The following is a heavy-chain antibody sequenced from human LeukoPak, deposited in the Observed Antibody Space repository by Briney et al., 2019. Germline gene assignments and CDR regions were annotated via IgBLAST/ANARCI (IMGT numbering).Heavy chain of an antibody. V-gene: IGHV4-38-2*01. CDR3: ARPSTGDYMDV. CDR2: IYHSGST. Sequence: SETLSLTCAVSGYSISSGYYWGWIRQPPGKGLEWIGSIYHSGSTYYNPSLKSRVTISVDTSKNQFSLKLSSVTAADTAVYYCARPSTGDYMDVWGKGTTVTVSS. CDR1: GYSISSGYY. D-gene: IGHD2-2*01. J-gene: IGHJ6*03.